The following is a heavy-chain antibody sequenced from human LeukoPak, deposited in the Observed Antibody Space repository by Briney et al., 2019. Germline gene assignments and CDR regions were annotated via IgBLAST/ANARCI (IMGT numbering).Heavy chain of an antibody. Sequence: GGSLRLSCAASAFSVSSNYMSWVRQAPGRGLEWVSVIYSGGSTYYADSVKGRLTISRDTSKNTLYLQMNSLRAEDTAVYYCARGVTTILTFDYWGQGTLVTVSS. CDR1: AFSVSSNY. J-gene: IGHJ4*02. CDR2: IYSGGST. D-gene: IGHD5-12*01. V-gene: IGHV3-66*01. CDR3: ARGVTTILTFDY.